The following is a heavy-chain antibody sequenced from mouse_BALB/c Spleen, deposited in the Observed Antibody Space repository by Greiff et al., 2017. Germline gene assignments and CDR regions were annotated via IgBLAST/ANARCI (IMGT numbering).Heavy chain of an antibody. J-gene: IGHJ3*01. Sequence: VQGVESGGGLVKPGGSLKLSCAASGFAFSSYDMSWVRQTPEKRLEWVAYISSGGGSTYYPDTVKGRFTISRDNAKNTLYLQMSSLKSEDTAMYYCARHRYDGSWFAYWGQGTLVTVSA. D-gene: IGHD2-14*01. CDR3: ARHRYDGSWFAY. CDR1: GFAFSSYD. CDR2: ISSGGGST. V-gene: IGHV5-12-1*01.